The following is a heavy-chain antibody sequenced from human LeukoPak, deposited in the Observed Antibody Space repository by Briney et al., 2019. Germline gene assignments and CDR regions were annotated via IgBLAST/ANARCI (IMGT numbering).Heavy chain of an antibody. CDR2: IIPILGIA. D-gene: IGHD2-2*01. J-gene: IGHJ3*02. CDR3: ASPRALYCSSTSCQTANGAFDI. Sequence: ASVKVSCKASGYTFTSYDINWVRPATGQGLEWMGRIIPILGIANYAQKFQGRVTITADKSTSTAYMELSSLRSEDTAVYYCASPRALYCSSTSCQTANGAFDIWGQGTMVTVSS. CDR1: GYTFTSYD. V-gene: IGHV1-69*04.